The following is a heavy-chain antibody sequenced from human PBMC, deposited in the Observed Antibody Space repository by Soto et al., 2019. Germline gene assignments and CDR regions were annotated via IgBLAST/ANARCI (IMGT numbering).Heavy chain of an antibody. V-gene: IGHV3-23*01. CDR1: GFTFNNYA. CDR3: ARPYSSSWAYAFDI. Sequence: GGSLRLSCAASGFTFNNYAMSWVRRAPGKGLEWVSAISESGGSTYYADPVKGRFTISRDNSKNALYLQMNSLRPEDTAVYYCARPYSSSWAYAFDIWGQGTMVTVSS. CDR2: ISESGGST. J-gene: IGHJ3*02. D-gene: IGHD6-13*01.